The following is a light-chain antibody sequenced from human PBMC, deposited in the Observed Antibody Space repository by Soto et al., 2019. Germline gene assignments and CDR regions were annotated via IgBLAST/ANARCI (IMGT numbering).Light chain of an antibody. CDR3: QQRSNWPPRGT. Sequence: EIVLTQSPATLSLSPGERATLSCRASQSVSSYLAWYQQKPGQAPRLLIYDASNRATGIPARFSGSGSGTDFTLTINSLEPEDFAVYYCQQRSNWPPRGTFGQGTKVEIK. CDR1: QSVSSY. V-gene: IGKV3-11*01. CDR2: DAS. J-gene: IGKJ1*01.